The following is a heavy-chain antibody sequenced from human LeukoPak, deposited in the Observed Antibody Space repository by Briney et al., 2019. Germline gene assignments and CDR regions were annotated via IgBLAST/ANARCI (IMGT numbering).Heavy chain of an antibody. Sequence: GRSLRLSCAASGFTFSSYGMHWVRQAPGKGPEWVAVISYDGSNKYYADSVKGRFTISRDNSKNTLYLQMNSLRAEDTAVYYCAKDGVSKVGATPEYFDYWGQGTLVTVSS. D-gene: IGHD1-26*01. CDR2: ISYDGSNK. V-gene: IGHV3-30*18. CDR1: GFTFSSYG. J-gene: IGHJ4*02. CDR3: AKDGVSKVGATPEYFDY.